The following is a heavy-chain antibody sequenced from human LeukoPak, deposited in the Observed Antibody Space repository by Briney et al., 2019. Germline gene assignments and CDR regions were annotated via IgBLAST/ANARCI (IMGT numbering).Heavy chain of an antibody. CDR1: GGSFSGYY. V-gene: IGHV4-34*01. CDR2: INHSGST. Sequence: SETLSLTCAVYGGSFSGYYWSWIRQPPGKGLEWIGEINHSGSTNYNPSLKSRVTISVDTSKNQFSLKLSSVTAADTAVYYCARGQLWFPVYRRWFDPWGQGTLVTVSS. CDR3: ARGQLWFPVYRRWFDP. J-gene: IGHJ5*02. D-gene: IGHD3-10*01.